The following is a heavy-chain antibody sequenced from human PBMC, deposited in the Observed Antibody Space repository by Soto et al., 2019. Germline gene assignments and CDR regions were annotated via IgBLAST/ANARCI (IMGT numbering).Heavy chain of an antibody. CDR3: AKLDGVVIPNYYGMDV. V-gene: IGHV3-23*01. J-gene: IGHJ6*02. CDR1: GFTFSSYA. D-gene: IGHD3-3*01. CDR2: ISGSGGSA. Sequence: PGGSLRLSCAASGFTFSSYAMSWVRQAPGKGLEWVSAISGSGGSAYYADSVKGRFTISRDNSKNTLYLQMNSLRAEDTAVYYCAKLDGVVIPNYYGMDVWGQGTTVTVSS.